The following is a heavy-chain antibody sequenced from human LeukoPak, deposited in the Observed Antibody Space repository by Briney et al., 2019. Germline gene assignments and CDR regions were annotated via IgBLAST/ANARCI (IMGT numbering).Heavy chain of an antibody. V-gene: IGHV4-34*01. Sequence: SETLSLTCAVYGGSFSGYYWSWIRQPPGKGLEWIGEINHGGSTNYNPSLKSRVTISVDTSKNQFSLKLSSVTAADTAVYYCARRPIVWFGELLPFDYWGQGTLVTVSS. J-gene: IGHJ4*02. D-gene: IGHD3-10*01. CDR2: INHGGST. CDR3: ARRPIVWFGELLPFDY. CDR1: GGSFSGYY.